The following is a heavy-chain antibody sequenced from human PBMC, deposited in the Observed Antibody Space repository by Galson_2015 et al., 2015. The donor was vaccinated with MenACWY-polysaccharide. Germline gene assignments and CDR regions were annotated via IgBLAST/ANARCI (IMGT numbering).Heavy chain of an antibody. Sequence: SLRLSCAASGFTFKHYGMHWVRQAPGKGLEWVAFIRHDGTNEDYVDSVRGRFTISRDNSKNTLYLQMGSLRTEDTAVYFCAKQAYSSGCAYWGLGTLVTVSS. CDR1: GFTFKHYG. J-gene: IGHJ4*02. D-gene: IGHD6-19*01. CDR2: IRHDGTNE. CDR3: AKQAYSSGCAY. V-gene: IGHV3-30*02.